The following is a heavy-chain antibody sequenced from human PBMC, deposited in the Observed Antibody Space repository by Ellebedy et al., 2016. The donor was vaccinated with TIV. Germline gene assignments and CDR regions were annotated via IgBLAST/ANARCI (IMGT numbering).Heavy chain of an antibody. CDR1: GFPFSAYA. J-gene: IGHJ3*02. V-gene: IGHV3-23*01. CDR2: ISGGDMRT. Sequence: GGSLRLXCTATGFPFSAYAMSWVRQAPGKGLEWVSAISGGDMRTWYADSVRGRFTISRDNSKNTVHLQMNSLRAEDTAVYFCARDRIYPNDIFDMWGQGTMVTVSS. D-gene: IGHD3-22*01. CDR3: ARDRIYPNDIFDM.